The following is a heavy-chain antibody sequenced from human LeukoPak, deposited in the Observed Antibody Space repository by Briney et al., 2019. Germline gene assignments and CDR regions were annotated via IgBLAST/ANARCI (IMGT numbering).Heavy chain of an antibody. D-gene: IGHD3-3*01. Sequence: GSVKVSCKASGYTFTGYYMHWVRQAPGQGLEWMGWINPNSGGTNYAQKCQGRVTMTRDTSISTAYMELSRLRSDDTAVYYCARVDYDFWSGLVGFAAYFDYWGQGTLVTVSS. CDR1: GYTFTGYY. CDR2: INPNSGGT. V-gene: IGHV1-2*02. CDR3: ARVDYDFWSGLVGFAAYFDY. J-gene: IGHJ4*02.